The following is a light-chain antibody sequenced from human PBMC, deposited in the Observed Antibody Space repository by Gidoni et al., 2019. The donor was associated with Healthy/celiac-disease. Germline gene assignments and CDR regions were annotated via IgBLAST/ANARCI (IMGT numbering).Light chain of an antibody. CDR2: SNN. V-gene: IGLV1-44*01. Sequence: QSVLTQPPSASGTPGQRVTISCSGSSSNIGSNTVNWYQQLTGTAPKLLNYSNNQRPSWIPDRFSGSKSGTSASLAISGLQSEDEADYYCAAWNDSLNGRVFGGGTKLTVL. CDR3: AAWNDSLNGRV. CDR1: SSNIGSNT. J-gene: IGLJ3*02.